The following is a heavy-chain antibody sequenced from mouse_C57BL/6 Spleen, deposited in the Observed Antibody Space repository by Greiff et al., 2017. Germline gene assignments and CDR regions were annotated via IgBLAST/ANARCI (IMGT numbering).Heavy chain of an antibody. CDR3: ARVVTTGGLFDY. CDR1: GFTFSSYA. J-gene: IGHJ2*01. CDR2: ISDGGSYT. Sequence: EVLLVESGGGLVKPGGSLKLSCAASGFTFSSYAMSWVRQTPEKRLEWVATISDGGSYTYYPDNVKGRFTISRDNGKNNLYRQMSHLKSEDTAMYYCARVVTTGGLFDYWGQGTTLTVSS. V-gene: IGHV5-4*01. D-gene: IGHD2-1*01.